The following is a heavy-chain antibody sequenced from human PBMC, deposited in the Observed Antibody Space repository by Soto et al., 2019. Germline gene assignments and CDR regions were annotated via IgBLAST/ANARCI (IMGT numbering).Heavy chain of an antibody. Sequence: FTFSSYAMSWVRQAPGKGLEWVSAISGSGGSTYYADSVKGRFTISRDNSKDTLYLQMNSLRAEDTAVYYCAKGGDVDYWGQGTLVTVSS. CDR3: AKGGDVDY. J-gene: IGHJ4*02. CDR1: FTFSSYA. V-gene: IGHV3-23*01. CDR2: ISGSGGST. D-gene: IGHD2-21*01.